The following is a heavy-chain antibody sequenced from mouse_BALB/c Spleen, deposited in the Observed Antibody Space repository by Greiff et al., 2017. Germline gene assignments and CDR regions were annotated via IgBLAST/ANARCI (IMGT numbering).Heavy chain of an antibody. Sequence: EVQLQQSGAELVKPGASVKLSCTASGFNIKDTYMHWVKQRPEQGLEWIGRIDPANGNTKYDPKFQGKATITADTSSNTAYLQLSSLTSEDTAVYYCARWYYGSSPYAMDYWGQGTSVTVSS. CDR3: ARWYYGSSPYAMDY. V-gene: IGHV14-3*02. CDR1: GFNIKDTY. J-gene: IGHJ4*01. D-gene: IGHD1-1*01. CDR2: IDPANGNT.